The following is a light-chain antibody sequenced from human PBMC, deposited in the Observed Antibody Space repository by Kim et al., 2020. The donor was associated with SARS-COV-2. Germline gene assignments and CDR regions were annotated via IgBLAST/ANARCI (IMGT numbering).Light chain of an antibody. CDR2: GKN. J-gene: IGLJ3*02. V-gene: IGLV3-19*01. Sequence: SSELTQDPAVSVALGQTVRITCQGDSLRSYYASWYQQKPGQAPVLVIYGKNNRPSGIPDRFSGSSSGNTASLTITGAQAEDEADYYCNSRDISGNPHWVF. CDR1: SLRSYY. CDR3: NSRDISGNPHWV.